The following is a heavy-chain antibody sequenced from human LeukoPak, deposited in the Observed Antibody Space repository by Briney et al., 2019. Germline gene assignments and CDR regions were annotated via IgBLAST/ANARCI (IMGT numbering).Heavy chain of an antibody. D-gene: IGHD2-2*01. CDR2: ISYDGSNK. CDR3: ARGDIVVVPAALDY. J-gene: IGHJ4*02. CDR1: GFTFSSYA. V-gene: IGHV3-30-3*01. Sequence: PGGSLRLSCAASGFTFSSYAMHWVRQAPGKGLEWVAVISYDGSNKYYADSVKGRFTISRDNSKNTLYLQMNSLRAEDTAVYYCARGDIVVVPAALDYWGQGTLVAVSS.